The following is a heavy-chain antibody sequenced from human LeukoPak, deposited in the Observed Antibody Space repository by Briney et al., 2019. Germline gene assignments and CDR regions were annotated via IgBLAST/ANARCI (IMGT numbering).Heavy chain of an antibody. D-gene: IGHD2-2*02. V-gene: IGHV3-30*18. CDR1: GFNFNSYG. CDR3: AKSANTDTAFDV. Sequence: PGGFLRLSCVASGFNFNSYGIHWVRQAPGKGLEWVAAISYDGRIKYYPDSVKGRFTISRDSSKNTLSLQMNSLRAEDTAVYYCAKSANTDTAFDVWGQGTMVTVSS. CDR2: ISYDGRIK. J-gene: IGHJ3*01.